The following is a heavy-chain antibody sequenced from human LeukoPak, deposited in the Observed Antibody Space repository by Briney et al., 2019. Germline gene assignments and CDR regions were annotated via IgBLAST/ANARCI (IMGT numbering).Heavy chain of an antibody. CDR3: ARGADTAMVPFDY. J-gene: IGHJ4*02. Sequence: GGSLRLSCAASGFTVSSNYMSWVRQAPGKGLEWVSVIYSGGSTYYADSVKGRFTIFRDNSKNTLYLQMNSLRAEDTAVYYCARGADTAMVPFDYWGQGTLVTVSS. CDR1: GFTVSSNY. V-gene: IGHV3-66*01. CDR2: IYSGGST. D-gene: IGHD5-18*01.